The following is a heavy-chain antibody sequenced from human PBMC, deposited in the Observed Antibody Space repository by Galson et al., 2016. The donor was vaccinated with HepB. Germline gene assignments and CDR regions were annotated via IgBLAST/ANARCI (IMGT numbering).Heavy chain of an antibody. D-gene: IGHD6-6*01. CDR3: AKVVPTGGHLFDS. CDR1: GFSFSTYD. J-gene: IGHJ4*02. CDR2: INGPSTAT. Sequence: SLRLSCAASGFSFSTYDMNWVRQAPGKGLEWVATINGPSTATPYADSVKGRFTVSRDNSRDTLYLQMTSLRAEDTAIYYCAKVVPTGGHLFDSWGQGSLVTVSA. V-gene: IGHV3-23*01.